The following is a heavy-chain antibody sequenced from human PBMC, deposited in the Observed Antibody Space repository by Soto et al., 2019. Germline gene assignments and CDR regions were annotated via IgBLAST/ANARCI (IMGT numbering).Heavy chain of an antibody. CDR3: ARDTYYYDSSGYYYSGYYYGMDV. D-gene: IGHD3-22*01. J-gene: IGHJ6*02. CDR1: GYSFTSYW. V-gene: IGHV5-51*01. CDR2: IYPGDSDT. Sequence: GESLKISCKGSGYSFTSYWIGWVRQMPGKGLEWMGIIYPGDSDTRYSPSFQGQVTISADKSISTAYLQWSSLKASDTAMYYCARDTYYYDSSGYYYSGYYYGMDVWGQGTTVTVSS.